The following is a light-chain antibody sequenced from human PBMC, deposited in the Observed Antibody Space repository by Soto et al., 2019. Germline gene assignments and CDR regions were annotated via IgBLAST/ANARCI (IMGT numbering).Light chain of an antibody. J-gene: IGKJ1*01. CDR2: KAS. V-gene: IGKV1-39*01. CDR3: QQRYSWLRV. CDR1: QSISNH. Sequence: DIQMTPSPSSLSASVEDRVIITCRASQSISNHLNWYQQKPGKAPKLLTYKASTLKSGVPSRFSGSGSGTDFTLTISSLESDDFAIYYCQQRYSWLRVFGPGTKVDIK.